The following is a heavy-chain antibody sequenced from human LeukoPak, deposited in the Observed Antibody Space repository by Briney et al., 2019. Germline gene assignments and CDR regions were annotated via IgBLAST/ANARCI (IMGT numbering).Heavy chain of an antibody. CDR1: GFTFSNAW. V-gene: IGHV3-15*01. J-gene: IGHJ4*02. CDR3: TARTIFGVVIIDY. D-gene: IGHD3-3*01. Sequence: GGSLRLSCAASGFTFSNAWMSWVRQAPGKGLEWVGRIKSKTDGGTTDYAAPVKGRFTISRDDSKNTLYLQMNSLKTEDTAVYYCTARTIFGVVIIDYWGQGTLITVSS. CDR2: IKSKTDGGTT.